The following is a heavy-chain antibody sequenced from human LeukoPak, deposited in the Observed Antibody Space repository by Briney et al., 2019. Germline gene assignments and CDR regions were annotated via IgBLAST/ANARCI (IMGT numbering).Heavy chain of an antibody. J-gene: IGHJ3*02. CDR3: ASLRGDYGDLPPDDAFDI. V-gene: IGHV3-21*01. Sequence: GGSLRLSCAASGCTFSSYSMNWVRQAPGKGLEWVSSISSSSSYIYYADSVKGRFTISRDNAKNSLYLQMNSLRAEDTAVYYCASLRGDYGDLPPDDAFDIWGQGTMVTVSS. D-gene: IGHD4-17*01. CDR2: ISSSSSYI. CDR1: GCTFSSYS.